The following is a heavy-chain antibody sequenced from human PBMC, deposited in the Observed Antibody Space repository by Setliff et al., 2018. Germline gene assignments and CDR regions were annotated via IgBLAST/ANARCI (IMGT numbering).Heavy chain of an antibody. CDR1: TFPFSNYG. Sequence: GGSPRLSCAASTFPFSNYGVTWVRQAPGKGPQWVASISASGHNTWYADFVKGRFTTSRDNSKNTVSLQMSSLRAEDTAIYFCAGQGPIFGSGLIPGFDQWGQGTMVTVSS. CDR3: AGQGPIFGSGLIPGFDQ. CDR2: ISASGHNT. J-gene: IGHJ4*02. V-gene: IGHV3-23*01. D-gene: IGHD3-3*01.